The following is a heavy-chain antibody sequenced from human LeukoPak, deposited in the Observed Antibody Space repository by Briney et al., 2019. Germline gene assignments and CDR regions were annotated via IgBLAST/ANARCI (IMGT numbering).Heavy chain of an antibody. Sequence: PSETLSLTCTVSGGSISSSSYYWGWIRQPPGKGLEWIGSIYYSGSTYYNPSLKSRVTISVDTSKNQFSLKLSSVTAADTAVYYCARHSEEYDYYDSSGYYGDYFDYWGQGTLVTVSS. CDR2: IYYSGST. D-gene: IGHD3-22*01. J-gene: IGHJ4*02. CDR3: ARHSEEYDYYDSSGYYGDYFDY. V-gene: IGHV4-39*01. CDR1: GGSISSSSYY.